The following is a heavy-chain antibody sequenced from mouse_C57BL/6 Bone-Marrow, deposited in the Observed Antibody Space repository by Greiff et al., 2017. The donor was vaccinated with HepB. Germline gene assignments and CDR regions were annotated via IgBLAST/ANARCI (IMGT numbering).Heavy chain of an antibody. CDR2: INPRNGGT. CDR3: ARGWLPYAMDY. V-gene: IGHV1-53*01. D-gene: IGHD2-3*01. J-gene: IGHJ4*01. CDR1: GYTFTSYW. Sequence: QVQLKESGTELVKPGASVKLSCKASGYTFTSYWIHWVKQRPGQGLEWIGNINPRNGGTDYSEKFKSKATLTVDKSSSTAYIQLSSLSSEESAAYYCARGWLPYAMDYWGQGTSVTVSA.